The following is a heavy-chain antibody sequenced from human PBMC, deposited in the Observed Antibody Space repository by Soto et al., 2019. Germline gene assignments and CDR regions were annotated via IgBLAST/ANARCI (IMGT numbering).Heavy chain of an antibody. J-gene: IGHJ4*02. CDR2: IYRSGST. CDR3: ARAGGLGAVAVDY. CDR1: GCSISSGGYS. D-gene: IGHD6-19*01. Sequence: SETLSLTCAFSGCSISSGGYSWSWIRQPPGKGLEWIGYIYRSGSTYYNPSLKSRVTISVDRSKNQFSLKLSSVTAADTAVYYCARAGGLGAVAVDYWGQGTLVTVS. V-gene: IGHV4-30-2*01.